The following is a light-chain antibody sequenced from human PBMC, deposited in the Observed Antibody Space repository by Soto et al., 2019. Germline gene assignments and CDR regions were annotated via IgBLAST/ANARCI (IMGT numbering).Light chain of an antibody. CDR3: QQYDTSPRT. Sequence: AIRITRSPSSFSASPGDKVTITRRTSQGSSSYLAWYQQKPGKAPKLLIYAASSLPSGVPERFSGSGSGTDFTLTISSLQPEDFAVYYCQQYDTSPRTFGQGTKVDI. J-gene: IGKJ1*01. CDR2: AAS. CDR1: QGSSSY. V-gene: IGKV1-8*01.